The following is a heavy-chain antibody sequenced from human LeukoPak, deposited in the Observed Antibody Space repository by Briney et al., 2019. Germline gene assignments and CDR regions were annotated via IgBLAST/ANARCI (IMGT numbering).Heavy chain of an antibody. CDR3: ASIRGETALDY. D-gene: IGHD3-10*01. CDR1: SGSFSGYY. V-gene: IGHV4-34*01. Sequence: SETLSLTCAVYSGSFSGYYWSWIRQPPGKGLEWIGEINHSGSTNYNPSLKSRVTISVDTSKNQFSLKLSSVTAADTAVYYCASIRGETALDYWGQGTLVTVSS. CDR2: INHSGST. J-gene: IGHJ4*02.